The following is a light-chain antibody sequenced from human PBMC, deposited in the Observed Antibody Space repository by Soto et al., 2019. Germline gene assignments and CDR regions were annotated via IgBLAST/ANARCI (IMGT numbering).Light chain of an antibody. CDR3: SSYTRGSTLYV. V-gene: IGLV2-14*01. Sequence: QSALTQPASVSGSPGQSITISCTGTSSDVGSYNYVSWYQHHPGKAPRLMIYASSNRPSGVSHRFSGSRSGNTASLTISGLHADDEADYYCSSYTRGSTLYVFGTGTKVNV. CDR1: SSDVGSYNY. CDR2: ASS. J-gene: IGLJ1*01.